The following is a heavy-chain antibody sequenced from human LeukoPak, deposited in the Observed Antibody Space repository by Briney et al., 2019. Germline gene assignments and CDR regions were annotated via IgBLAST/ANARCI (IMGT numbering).Heavy chain of an antibody. Sequence: SETLSLTCSVSGASINSYYWSWIRQPPGKGLEWIGYLFHSGSTNYNPSLKSRVTISVDTSRNQFSLKLNSVTAADTAVYYCARAGASYSFDYWGQGTLVTVSS. V-gene: IGHV4-59*01. CDR1: GASINSYY. D-gene: IGHD2-21*01. J-gene: IGHJ4*02. CDR2: LFHSGST. CDR3: ARAGASYSFDY.